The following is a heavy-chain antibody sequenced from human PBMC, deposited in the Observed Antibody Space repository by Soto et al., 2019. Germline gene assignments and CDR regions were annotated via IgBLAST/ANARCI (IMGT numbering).Heavy chain of an antibody. J-gene: IGHJ4*02. D-gene: IGHD5-12*01. CDR1: GYSFTSYW. CDR2: IYPGDSDT. V-gene: IGHV5-51*01. Sequence: GESLKISCKGSGYSFTSYWIGWVRQMPGKGLEWMGIIYPGDSDTRYSPSFQGQVTISADKSISTAYLQWSSLKASDTAMYYCARRGSYSGYDYPPGYWGQGTLVTVSS. CDR3: ARRGSYSGYDYPPGY.